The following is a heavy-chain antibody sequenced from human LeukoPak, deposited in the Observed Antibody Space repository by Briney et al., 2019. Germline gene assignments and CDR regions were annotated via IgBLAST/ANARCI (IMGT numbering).Heavy chain of an antibody. D-gene: IGHD2-8*01. Sequence: GGSLRLSCAASGFTVSSTYMSWVRQDPGKGLERVSIIYSAGSTYYADSVKRRFTISRDNYKNTLDLQMNTQRADDTAVYYCAKGHCTNGICWLDWSQGTLVTVSS. CDR3: AKGHCTNGICWLD. J-gene: IGHJ4*02. CDR1: GFTVSSTY. CDR2: IYSAGST. V-gene: IGHV3-53*01.